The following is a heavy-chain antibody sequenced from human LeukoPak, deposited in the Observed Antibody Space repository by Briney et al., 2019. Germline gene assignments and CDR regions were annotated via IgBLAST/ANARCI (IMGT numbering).Heavy chain of an antibody. CDR3: AREDSSIDAFDI. CDR1: GGSISSYY. D-gene: IGHD6-13*01. V-gene: IGHV4-4*07. J-gene: IGHJ3*02. Sequence: SETLSPTCTVSGGSISSYYWSWIRQPAGKGLEWIGRIYTSGSTNYNPSLKSRVTMSVDTFKNQFSLKLSSVTAADTAVYYCAREDSSIDAFDIWGQGTMVTVSS. CDR2: IYTSGST.